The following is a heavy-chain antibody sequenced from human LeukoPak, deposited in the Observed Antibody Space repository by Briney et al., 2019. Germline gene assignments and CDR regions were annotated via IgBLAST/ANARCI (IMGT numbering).Heavy chain of an antibody. J-gene: IGHJ3*02. CDR2: ISWNSGSI. D-gene: IGHD5-18*01. V-gene: IGHV3-9*01. CDR3: AKDIRLRGYSYGLHAFDI. Sequence: GGSLRLSCAASGFTFDDYAMHWVRQAPGKGLEGVSGISWNSGSIGHADSVKGRFTISRDNAKNSLYLQMNSLRAEDTALYYCAKDIRLRGYSYGLHAFDIWGQGTMVTVSS. CDR1: GFTFDDYA.